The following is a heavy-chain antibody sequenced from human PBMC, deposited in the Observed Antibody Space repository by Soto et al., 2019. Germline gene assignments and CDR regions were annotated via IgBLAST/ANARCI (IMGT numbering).Heavy chain of an antibody. CDR1: GFSFTSYA. J-gene: IGHJ6*02. CDR3: ARASYCTTTSCLEDV. V-gene: IGHV3-23*01. D-gene: IGHD2-2*01. Sequence: EAQLLESGGGLVQPGGSLRLSCAASGFSFTSYAMSWVRQPPGKGLEWVSSISGSGDVTATGDTTYYADSVKGRFTISRDNSKNTLYLQMNSLRAEDTGVYYCARASYCTTTSCLEDVWGQGTTVSVSS. CDR2: ISGSGDVTATGDTT.